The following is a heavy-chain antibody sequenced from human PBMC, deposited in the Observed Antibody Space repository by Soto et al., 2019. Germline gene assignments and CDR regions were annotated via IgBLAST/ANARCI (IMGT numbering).Heavy chain of an antibody. CDR2: IYPGDSDT. CDR1: GYSFTSYW. Sequence: ESLKISCKGSGYSFTSYWIGWVRQMPGKGLEWMGIIYPGDSDTRYSPSFQGQVTISADKSISTAYLQWSSQKTSDTAMYYCARQSKFYDILTGYYRPWYYYGMDVWGQGTTVTVSS. D-gene: IGHD3-9*01. CDR3: ARQSKFYDILTGYYRPWYYYGMDV. J-gene: IGHJ6*02. V-gene: IGHV5-51*01.